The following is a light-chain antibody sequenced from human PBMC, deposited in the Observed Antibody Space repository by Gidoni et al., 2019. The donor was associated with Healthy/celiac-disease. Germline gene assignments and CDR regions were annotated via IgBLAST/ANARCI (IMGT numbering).Light chain of an antibody. J-gene: IGLJ2*01. CDR2: GNR. CDR3: QSYDSSLSVV. Sequence: QSVLTQPPSVSCAPGQRVTISCTGSSSNIGACYDVHWYQQLPGTGPKLLIYGNRHRPAGVPDRFSGSKSGPSASLAITGLQAEDEADYYCQSYDSSLSVVLGGGTKLTVL. V-gene: IGLV1-40*01. CDR1: SSNIGACYD.